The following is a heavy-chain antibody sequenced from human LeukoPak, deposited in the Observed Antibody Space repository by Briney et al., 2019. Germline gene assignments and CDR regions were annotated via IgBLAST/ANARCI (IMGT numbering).Heavy chain of an antibody. CDR2: INPNSGGT. CDR3: ARAATVTTHYFDY. Sequence: WASVKVSCKASGYTFTGYYMHWVRQAPGQGLEWMGWINPNSGGTNYAQKFQGRVTMTRDTSISTAYMELSRLRSDDTAVYYCARAATVTTHYFDYWGQGTLVTVSS. CDR1: GYTFTGYY. J-gene: IGHJ4*02. D-gene: IGHD4-17*01. V-gene: IGHV1-2*02.